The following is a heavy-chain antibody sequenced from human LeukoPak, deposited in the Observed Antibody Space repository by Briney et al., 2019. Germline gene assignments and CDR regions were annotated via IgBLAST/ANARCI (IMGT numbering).Heavy chain of an antibody. V-gene: IGHV3-30*18. Sequence: GGSLRLSCAASGFTFSSYGMQWVRQAPGKGLGWVAVISHDGSNIYYADSVKGRFTISRDDSKNTLYLQMNSLRAEDTAVYYYAKDREYCSHTTLFVLDYWVQGTLVAVCS. CDR2: ISHDGSNI. D-gene: IGHD2-15*01. J-gene: IGHJ4*02. CDR1: GFTFSSYG. CDR3: AKDREYCSHTTLFVLDY.